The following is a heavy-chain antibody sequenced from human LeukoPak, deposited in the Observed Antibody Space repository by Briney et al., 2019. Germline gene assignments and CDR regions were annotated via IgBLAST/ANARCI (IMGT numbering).Heavy chain of an antibody. CDR1: GFSFISYW. CDR3: ARGPYYYDSSGHPDI. CDR2: INTDGTDT. D-gene: IGHD3-22*01. J-gene: IGHJ3*02. Sequence: GGSLRLFCAASGFSFISYWMHWVRQTPGKGLVWVSQINTDGTDTNYADSVKGRFTISRDNAKNTLYLQMNSLRADDTAVYYCARGPYYYDSSGHPDIWGHGTMVAVSS. V-gene: IGHV3-74*01.